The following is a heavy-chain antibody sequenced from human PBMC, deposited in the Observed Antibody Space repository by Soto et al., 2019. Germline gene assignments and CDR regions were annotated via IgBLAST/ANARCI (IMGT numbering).Heavy chain of an antibody. V-gene: IGHV1-69*01. Sequence: QVQLVQSGADVKKPGSSVKVSCKASGGTFSSYAISWVRQAPGQGLEWMGGFIPMVNRPHSARKFQGRVTITADESTSTAYMDLRSLRSENTAVYYCARGQFHHVSNYYYALDVWGQGTPVTVSS. J-gene: IGHJ6*02. CDR1: GGTFSSYA. CDR2: FIPMVNRP. CDR3: ARGQFHHVSNYYYALDV.